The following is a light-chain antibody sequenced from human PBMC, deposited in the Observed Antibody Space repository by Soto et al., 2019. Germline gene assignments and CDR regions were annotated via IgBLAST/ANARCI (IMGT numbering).Light chain of an antibody. CDR2: TAS. CDR1: ERISDY. V-gene: IGKV1-39*01. Sequence: DIQMTQSPSSLSASVGDRVTISCRASERISDYLAWYQQKPGKAPKLLINTASSLRSGVPSRFSGSGSGTDCTLTIDSLQTEDFATYFCQQTITAPWTFGQGTKLDVK. J-gene: IGKJ1*01. CDR3: QQTITAPWT.